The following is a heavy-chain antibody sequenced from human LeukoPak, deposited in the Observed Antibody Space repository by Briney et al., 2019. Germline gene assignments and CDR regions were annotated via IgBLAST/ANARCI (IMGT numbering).Heavy chain of an antibody. J-gene: IGHJ4*02. V-gene: IGHV1-3*03. CDR2: IDAGNGRT. D-gene: IGHD6-13*01. Sequence: ASVKVSCKASGYDFTKYAVQWVRQAPRQRLEWMGWIDAGNGRTKYSQDFQGRVTITRDTSASIAYMELSSLRSDDMGVYYCARDQAVVSSSWQYYFDYWGQGTLVTVSS. CDR3: ARDQAVVSSSWQYYFDY. CDR1: GYDFTKYA.